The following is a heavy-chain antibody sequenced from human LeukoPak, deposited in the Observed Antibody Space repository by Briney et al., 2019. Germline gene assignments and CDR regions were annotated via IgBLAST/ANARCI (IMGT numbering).Heavy chain of an antibody. D-gene: IGHD3-22*01. J-gene: IGHJ6*03. V-gene: IGHV4-59*01. CDR2: IHNSGST. Sequence: SETLSLTCTVSGGSISTYYWSWIRQPPGKGLELIGYIHNSGSTNYNPSLKSRVTIPVDRSKNQFSLKLSSVTAADTAVYYCARRVVTLASYYFYMDVWGKGTTVSVSS. CDR3: ARRVVTLASYYFYMDV. CDR1: GGSISTYY.